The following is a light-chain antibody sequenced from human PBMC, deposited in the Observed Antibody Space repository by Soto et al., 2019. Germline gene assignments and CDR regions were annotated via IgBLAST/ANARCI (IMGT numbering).Light chain of an antibody. CDR3: QQSGTSPKT. Sequence: EIVLTQSPGTLSLSPGERATLSCRATQSVTSSSLAWYQQKPGQAPRLLIYGASSRAAGIPDRFSGSGSGTDFTLTISRLEPEDFAVYYCQQSGTSPKTFGQGTMVEIK. J-gene: IGKJ1*01. CDR1: QSVTSSS. CDR2: GAS. V-gene: IGKV3-20*01.